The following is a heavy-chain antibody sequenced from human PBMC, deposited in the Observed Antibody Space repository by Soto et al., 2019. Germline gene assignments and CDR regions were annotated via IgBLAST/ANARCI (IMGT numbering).Heavy chain of an antibody. J-gene: IGHJ6*02. CDR3: WGGGGYDSSGYYYSPQYYYYGMDV. CDR2: IWYDGSNK. D-gene: IGHD3-22*01. Sequence: GGSLRLSCAASGFTFSSYGMHWVRQAPGKGLEWVAVIWYDGSNKYYADSVKGRFTISRDNSKNTLYLQMNSLRAVARVVFYGWGGGGYDSSGYYYSPQYYYYGMDVWGQGTTVTVS. V-gene: IGHV3-33*01. CDR1: GFTFSSYG.